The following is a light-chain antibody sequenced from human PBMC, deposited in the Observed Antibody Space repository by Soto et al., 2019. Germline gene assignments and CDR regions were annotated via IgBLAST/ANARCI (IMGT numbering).Light chain of an antibody. CDR1: QDISNY. V-gene: IGKV1-27*01. CDR2: AAS. J-gene: IGKJ4*01. Sequence: DIQMTQSPSSLSASVGDRVTITCRTSQDISNYLAWYQQKPGKVPKLLIYAASTLQSGVPSRFSGGGSGTDFSLTISSLHPEDVATYYCQKYNIAPLTFGGGTKVEIQ. CDR3: QKYNIAPLT.